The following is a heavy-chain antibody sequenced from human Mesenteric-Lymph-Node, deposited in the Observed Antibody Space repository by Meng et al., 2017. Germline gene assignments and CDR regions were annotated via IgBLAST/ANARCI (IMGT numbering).Heavy chain of an antibody. Sequence: QRRRQESGPGLGRPSEALSLTCSVSGGSISTSGYYRGWIRQPPGKGLEWIGSIGHSGFTYYTPSLKSRVTVSIDTSRNQFSLWLTSVTAADTAVYYCVRSSAWVRTGFDPWGQGTLVTVSS. CDR1: GGSISTSGYY. J-gene: IGHJ5*02. CDR3: VRSSAWVRTGFDP. D-gene: IGHD6-19*01. V-gene: IGHV4-39*01. CDR2: IGHSGFT.